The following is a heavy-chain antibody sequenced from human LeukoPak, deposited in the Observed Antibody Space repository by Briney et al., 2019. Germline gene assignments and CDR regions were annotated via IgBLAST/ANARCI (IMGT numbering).Heavy chain of an antibody. CDR3: ARVGTDLASRFDP. CDR2: IYYSGST. D-gene: IGHD2-8*02. V-gene: IGHV4-59*01. Sequence: PSETLSLTCTVSGGSISSYYWSWVRQPPGQGLGWVGYIYYSGSTNYNPSLKSRVIRSVDTSKNQLPLKLRSVTAADTAVYYCARVGTDLASRFDPWGQGTLVTVSS. J-gene: IGHJ5*02. CDR1: GGSISSYY.